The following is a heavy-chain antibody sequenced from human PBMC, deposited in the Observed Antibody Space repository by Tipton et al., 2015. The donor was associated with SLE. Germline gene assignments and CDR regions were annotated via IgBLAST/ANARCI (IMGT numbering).Heavy chain of an antibody. Sequence: TLSLTCAVYGGSFSGYFWSWIRQSPGKGLEWIGELNHSGSTKYSPSLKSRVAISVDTSKNQFSLKLSSVTAADTAVYYCAREKPGGRGFDVWGRGTMVTVSA. CDR2: LNHSGST. CDR3: AREKPGGRGFDV. D-gene: IGHD3-16*01. CDR1: GGSFSGYF. J-gene: IGHJ3*01. V-gene: IGHV4-34*01.